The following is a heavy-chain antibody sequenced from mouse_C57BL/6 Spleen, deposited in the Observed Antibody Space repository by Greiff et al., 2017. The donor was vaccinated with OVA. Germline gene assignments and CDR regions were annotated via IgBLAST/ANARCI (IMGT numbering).Heavy chain of an antibody. CDR3: ARRRHSSGYHFDY. CDR1: GYAFSSYW. D-gene: IGHD3-2*02. V-gene: IGHV1-80*01. J-gene: IGHJ2*01. CDR2: IYPGNGDT. Sequence: VQLQQSGAELVKPGASVKISCKDSGYAFSSYWMNWVKQRPGKGLEWIGQIYPGNGDTNYNGKFKGKATLTEDKSSSTAYMQLSSLTSEDSAVYFCARRRHSSGYHFDYWGQGTTLTVSS.